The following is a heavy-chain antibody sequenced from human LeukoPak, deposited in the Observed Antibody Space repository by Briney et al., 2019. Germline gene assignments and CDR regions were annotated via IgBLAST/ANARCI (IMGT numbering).Heavy chain of an antibody. CDR3: TRVAQSGPTGWFDP. CDR2: INGDGRNI. Sequence: GGSLRLSCVASGFTFSSYWMQWVRQDPRKGLVWVSRINGDGRNIDYADSVKGRFTISRDNPGNVVYLQMDSLRAEDTAVYYCTRVAQSGPTGWFDPWGQGTLVTVSS. D-gene: IGHD1-1*01. CDR1: GFTFSSYW. V-gene: IGHV3-74*01. J-gene: IGHJ5*02.